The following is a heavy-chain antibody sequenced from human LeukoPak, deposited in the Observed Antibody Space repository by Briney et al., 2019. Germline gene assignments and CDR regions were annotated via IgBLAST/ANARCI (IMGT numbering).Heavy chain of an antibody. CDR1: GYTFTGYY. CDR3: AREPGRGGGSYFPFDY. CDR2: INPSGGST. D-gene: IGHD1-26*01. Sequence: ASVKVSCKASGYTFTGYYMHWVRQAPGQGLEWMGIINPSGGSTSYAQKFQGRVTMTRDTSTSTVYMELSSLRSEDTAVYYCAREPGRGGGSYFPFDYWGQGTLVTVSS. V-gene: IGHV1-46*01. J-gene: IGHJ4*02.